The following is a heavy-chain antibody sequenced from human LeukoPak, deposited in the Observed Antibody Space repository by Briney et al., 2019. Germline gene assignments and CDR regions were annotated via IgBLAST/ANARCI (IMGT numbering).Heavy chain of an antibody. CDR3: ARDPMGVAYYYDSSGYSNY. CDR2: ISSSSSYI. J-gene: IGHJ4*02. CDR1: GFPFSTYG. V-gene: IGHV3-21*01. Sequence: GGSLRLSCAASGFPFSTYGMHWVRQAPGRGLEWVSSISSSSSYIYYADSVKGRFTISRDNAKNSLYLQMNSLRAEDTAVYYCARDPMGVAYYYDSSGYSNYWGQGTLVTVSS. D-gene: IGHD3-22*01.